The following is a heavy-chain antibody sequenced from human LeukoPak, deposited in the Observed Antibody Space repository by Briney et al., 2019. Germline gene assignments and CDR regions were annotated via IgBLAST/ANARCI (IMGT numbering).Heavy chain of an antibody. V-gene: IGHV4-30-4*08. D-gene: IGHD3-10*01. CDR1: GGSISSGDYY. Sequence: PSQTLSLTCTVSGGSISSGDYYWSWIRQPPGKGLEWIGYIYYSGSTYYNPSLKSRVTISVDTSKNQFSLKLSSVTATDTAVYYCARDPGNLWLGESPAFDIWGQGTMVTVSS. CDR3: ARDPGNLWLGESPAFDI. CDR2: IYYSGST. J-gene: IGHJ3*02.